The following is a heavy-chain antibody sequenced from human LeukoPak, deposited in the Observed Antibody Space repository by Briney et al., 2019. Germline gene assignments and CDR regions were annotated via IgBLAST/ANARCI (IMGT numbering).Heavy chain of an antibody. V-gene: IGHV4-34*01. CDR3: ARARRGYSYGSSIFDP. D-gene: IGHD5-18*01. CDR2: INHSGST. J-gene: IGHJ5*02. CDR1: GGPFSGYY. Sequence: PSETPSLTCAVYGGPFSGYYWSWIRQPPGKGLEWIGEINHSGSTNYNPSLKSRVTISVDTSKNQFSLKLSSVTAADTAVYYCARARRGYSYGSSIFDPWGQGTLVTVSS.